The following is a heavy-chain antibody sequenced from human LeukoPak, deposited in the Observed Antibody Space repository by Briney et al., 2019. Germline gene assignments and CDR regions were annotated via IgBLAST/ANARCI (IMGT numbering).Heavy chain of an antibody. Sequence: GGSLRLSCAASGFTVSSNYMSWVRQAPGKGLEWVSVIYSDGSTFYADSVKGRFTISRDDSKNTLYLQMNSLRAEDTAVYYCASRATVTTSLYFDYWGQGTLVTVSS. CDR1: GFTVSSNY. CDR2: IYSDGST. J-gene: IGHJ4*02. CDR3: ASRATVTTSLYFDY. D-gene: IGHD4-17*01. V-gene: IGHV3-53*01.